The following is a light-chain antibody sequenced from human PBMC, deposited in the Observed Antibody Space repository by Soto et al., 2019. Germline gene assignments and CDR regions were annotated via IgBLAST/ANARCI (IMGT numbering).Light chain of an antibody. V-gene: IGKV1-5*01. J-gene: IGKJ1*01. CDR1: HNIERW. Sequence: IHLTQSPSSPSASVGFRVTITCRASHNIERWMAWYQQKPGKAPSLLIFDASMLHSGVPSRFSGSGSGTDFTLTISSLQPDDFATYYCQQFAISPTVGQGTKVDIK. CDR2: DAS. CDR3: QQFAISPT.